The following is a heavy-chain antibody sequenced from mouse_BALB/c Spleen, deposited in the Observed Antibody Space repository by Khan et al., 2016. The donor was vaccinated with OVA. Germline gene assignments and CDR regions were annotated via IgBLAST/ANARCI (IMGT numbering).Heavy chain of an antibody. CDR1: GLSLINYG. CDR2: IWGDGTT. D-gene: IGHD1-1*01. Sequence: VELVESGPGLVAPSQSLSITCTVSGLSLINYGVSWIRQPPGKGLEWLGVIWGDGTTNYHSTLKPRLSINQDNSKSQVFLQLTSLQTDDTATYSCGSIYYGRAWFAYWGQGTLVTVSA. J-gene: IGHJ3*01. V-gene: IGHV2-3*01. CDR3: GSIYYGRAWFAY.